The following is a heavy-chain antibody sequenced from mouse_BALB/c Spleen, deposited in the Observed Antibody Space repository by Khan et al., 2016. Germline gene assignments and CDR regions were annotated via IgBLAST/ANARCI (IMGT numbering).Heavy chain of an antibody. CDR1: GYSFTRYW. Sequence: VQLQESGIELVRPGASVKLSCKASGYSFTRYWMNWVKQRPGQGLEWIGMIHPSDSESRLNQKFKDKATLTVDNSSSIAYMQLSSPTSEDSAVYYCTRSAYGNHPYYAMDYWGQGTSVTVSS. CDR3: TRSAYGNHPYYAMDY. CDR2: IHPSDSES. V-gene: IGHV1-61*01. J-gene: IGHJ4*01. D-gene: IGHD2-1*01.